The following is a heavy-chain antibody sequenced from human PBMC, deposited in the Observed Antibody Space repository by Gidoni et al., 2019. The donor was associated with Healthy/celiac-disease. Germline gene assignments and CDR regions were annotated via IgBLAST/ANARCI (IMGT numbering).Heavy chain of an antibody. CDR3: AGQYYDILTGYRPGWFDP. CDR2: IYYSGST. CDR1: GCSISSSSYY. Sequence: QLQLQESGPGLVKPSETLSLTCTVSGCSISSSSYYWGWIRQPPGKGLEWIGSIYYSGSTYYNPSLKSRVTISVDTSKNQFSLKLSSVTAADTAVYYCAGQYYDILTGYRPGWFDPWGQGTLVTVSS. V-gene: IGHV4-39*01. J-gene: IGHJ5*02. D-gene: IGHD3-9*01.